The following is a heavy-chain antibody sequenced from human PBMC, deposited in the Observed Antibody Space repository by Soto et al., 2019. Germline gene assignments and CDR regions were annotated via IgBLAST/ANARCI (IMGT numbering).Heavy chain of an antibody. Sequence: GGSLRLSCAASGFTVSSNYMTWVRQAPGKGLEWVSVIYSGGSTNYADSVKGRFTISRDDSKNTLFLQMNSLRAEDTAVYYCATAKLLLPWLFVYWGQGTLVTVS. CDR3: ATAKLLLPWLFVY. V-gene: IGHV3-66*01. CDR2: IYSGGST. CDR1: GFTVSSNY. J-gene: IGHJ4*02. D-gene: IGHD2-15*01.